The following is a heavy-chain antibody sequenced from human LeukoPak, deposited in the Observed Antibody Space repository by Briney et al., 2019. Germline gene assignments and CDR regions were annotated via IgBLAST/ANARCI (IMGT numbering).Heavy chain of an antibody. D-gene: IGHD3-3*01. J-gene: IGHJ4*02. Sequence: SETLSLTCAVYGGSFSGYYWSWIRQPPGKGLEWIGEINHSGSTNYNPSLKSRLTISVDTSKNQFSLKLSSVTAADTAVYYCARGGWSWDYWGQGTLVTVSS. CDR3: ARGGWSWDY. CDR1: GGSFSGYY. CDR2: INHSGST. V-gene: IGHV4-34*01.